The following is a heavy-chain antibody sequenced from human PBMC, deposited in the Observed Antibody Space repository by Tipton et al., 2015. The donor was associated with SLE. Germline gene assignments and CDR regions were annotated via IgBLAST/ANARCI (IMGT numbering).Heavy chain of an antibody. D-gene: IGHD1-1*01. CDR3: ARDGTISLDSAFDY. J-gene: IGHJ4*02. Sequence: TLSLTCTVSGGSISSGYYWGWIRQPPGKGLEWIGSIYHSGSTYYNPSLKSRVTISVDTSKNQFSLKLSSVTAADTAVYYCARDGTISLDSAFDYWGQGTLVTVSS. CDR1: GGSISSGYY. CDR2: IYHSGST. V-gene: IGHV4-38-2*02.